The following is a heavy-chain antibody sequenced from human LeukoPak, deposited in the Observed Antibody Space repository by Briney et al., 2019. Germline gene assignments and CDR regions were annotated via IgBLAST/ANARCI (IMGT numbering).Heavy chain of an antibody. CDR2: ISNSGSTV. J-gene: IGHJ4*01. CDR1: GFTFSDYY. CDR3: AKDQGSGHGSYTWGTFDY. Sequence: GGSLRLSCEASGFTFSDYYMTWLRQAPGKGLEWLSYISNSGSTVFYADSVKGRFTVSRDSAKRSLYLQIGSLRDDDTAVYFCAKDQGSGHGSYTWGTFDYWGLGSLVTVFS. D-gene: IGHD3-3*01. V-gene: IGHV3-11*01.